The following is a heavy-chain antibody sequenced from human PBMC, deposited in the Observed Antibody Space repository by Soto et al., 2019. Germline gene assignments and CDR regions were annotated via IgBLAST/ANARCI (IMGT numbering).Heavy chain of an antibody. CDR1: GYTFTSYG. Sequence: GASVKVSCKASGYTFTSYGISWVRQAPGQGLEWMGWISANSGNTNYAQKLQGRVTMTTDTSTSTAYMELSRLRSDDTAVYYCARGGCSGGSCYSGASHYYYYMDVWGKGTTVTVSS. D-gene: IGHD2-15*01. CDR3: ARGGCSGGSCYSGASHYYYYMDV. V-gene: IGHV1-18*01. J-gene: IGHJ6*03. CDR2: ISANSGNT.